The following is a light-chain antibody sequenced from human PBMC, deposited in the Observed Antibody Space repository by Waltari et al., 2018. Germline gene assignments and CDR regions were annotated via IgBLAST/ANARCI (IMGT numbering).Light chain of an antibody. CDR1: QSGGRP. V-gene: IGKV3-20*01. CDR2: GAS. CDR3: QHYLRLPVA. J-gene: IGKJ1*01. Sequence: EIVLTQSPGTLSLSPGERAIVSCRASQSGGRPLAWYQQKPGQAPRLLIYGASNRATGIPDRFIGSGSGTEFSLTISGLEPEDSAVYYCQHYLRLPVAFGQGTKVEIK.